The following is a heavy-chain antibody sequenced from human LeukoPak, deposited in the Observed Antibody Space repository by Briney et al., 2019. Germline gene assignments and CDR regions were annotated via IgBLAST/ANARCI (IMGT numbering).Heavy chain of an antibody. CDR3: ARGIVGATYHFDY. V-gene: IGHV4-59*12. Sequence: SETLSLTCTVSGGSISSYYWSWIRQPPGKGLEWIGYIYYSGSTNYNPSLKSRVTISVDTSKNQFSLKLSSVTAADTAVYYCARGIVGATYHFDYWGQGTLVTVSS. CDR2: IYYSGST. J-gene: IGHJ4*02. CDR1: GGSISSYY. D-gene: IGHD1-26*01.